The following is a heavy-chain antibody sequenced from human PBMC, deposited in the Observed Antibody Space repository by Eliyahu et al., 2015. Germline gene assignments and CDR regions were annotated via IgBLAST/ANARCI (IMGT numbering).Heavy chain of an antibody. J-gene: IGHJ4*02. CDR3: VKDYCAGGICLSPYFDS. Sequence: QVQVVESGGGVVQPGRSLRLSCVTXGFTFSEYGMXWVRQAPGKGLEWVAVISYNGKKKYYADSVKGRFTSSRDNSENTLDLQMNSLRVEDTAVYYCVKDYCAGGICLSPYFDSWGQGTLVTVSS. CDR1: GFTFSEYG. D-gene: IGHD2-8*02. V-gene: IGHV3-30*18. CDR2: ISYNGKKK.